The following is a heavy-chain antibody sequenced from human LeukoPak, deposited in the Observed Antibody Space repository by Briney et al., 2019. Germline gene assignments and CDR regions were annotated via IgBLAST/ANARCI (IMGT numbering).Heavy chain of an antibody. J-gene: IGHJ4*02. CDR1: GYTLTELS. CDR3: ATSMVRGVISYFDY. Sequence: ASVKVSCKVSGYTLTELSMHWVRQAPGKGLEWMGGFDPEDGETIYAQKFQGRVTMTEDTSTDTAYMELSSLRSEDTTVYYCATSMVRGVISYFDYWGQGTLVTVSS. CDR2: FDPEDGET. V-gene: IGHV1-24*01. D-gene: IGHD3-10*01.